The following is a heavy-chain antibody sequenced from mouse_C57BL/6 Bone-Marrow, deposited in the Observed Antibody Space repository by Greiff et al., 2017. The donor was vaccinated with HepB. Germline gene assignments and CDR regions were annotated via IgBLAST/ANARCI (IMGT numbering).Heavy chain of an antibody. V-gene: IGHV14-4*01. J-gene: IGHJ1*03. Sequence: IQLQQSGAELVRPGASVKLSCTASGFNIKDDYMHWVKQRPEQGLEWIGWIDPENGDTEYASKFQGKATITADTSSNTAYLQLSSLTSEDTAVYYCTIIRYWYLDVWGTGTTVTVSS. CDR3: TIIRYWYLDV. D-gene: IGHD1-2*01. CDR1: GFNIKDDY. CDR2: IDPENGDT.